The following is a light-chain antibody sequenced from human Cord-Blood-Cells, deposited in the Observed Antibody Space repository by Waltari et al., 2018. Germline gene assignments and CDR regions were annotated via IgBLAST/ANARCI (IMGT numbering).Light chain of an antibody. CDR3: CSYAGSSTSV. CDR2: EGS. Sequence: QSALTQPAPVSGSPGQSSTISCTGTSSDVGSYNLFSWYQQHPGKAPKLMIYEGSKRPSGVSNRFSGSKSGNTASLTISGLQAEDEADYYCCSYAGSSTSVFGGGTKLTVL. CDR1: SSDVGSYNL. J-gene: IGLJ3*02. V-gene: IGLV2-23*01.